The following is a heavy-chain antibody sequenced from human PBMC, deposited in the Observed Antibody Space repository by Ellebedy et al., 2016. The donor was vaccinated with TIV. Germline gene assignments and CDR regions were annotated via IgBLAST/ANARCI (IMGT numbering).Heavy chain of an antibody. D-gene: IGHD4-17*01. CDR2: MRQDGGDK. CDR3: ATDGSYGDYRSPAHAFVS. V-gene: IGHV3-7*01. J-gene: IGHJ3*01. Sequence: GESLKISCAASGFSFRSYWMSWLRQAPGKGLEWVANMRQDGGDKYYVDSVKGRFTISRDNAKNSLFLQMNSLRAEDTAVYYCATDGSYGDYRSPAHAFVSWGQGTMVTVSS. CDR1: GFSFRSYW.